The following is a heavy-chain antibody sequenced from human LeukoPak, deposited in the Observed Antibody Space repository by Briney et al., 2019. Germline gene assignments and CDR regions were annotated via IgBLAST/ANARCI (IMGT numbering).Heavy chain of an antibody. D-gene: IGHD3-22*01. V-gene: IGHV4-38-2*02. CDR2: IYHSGST. CDR3: ARTCYSSGDYFDY. Sequence: PSETLSLTCTVSGYSISSGYYWGWIRQPPGKGLELIGSIYHSGSTNYNPSLKSRVTISVDTSKNQFSLKLSSVTAADTAVYYCARTCYSSGDYFDYWGQGTLVTVSS. CDR1: GYSISSGYY. J-gene: IGHJ4*02.